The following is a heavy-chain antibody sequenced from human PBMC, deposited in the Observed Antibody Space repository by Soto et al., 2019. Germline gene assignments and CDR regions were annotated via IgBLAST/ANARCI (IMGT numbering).Heavy chain of an antibody. V-gene: IGHV3-30-3*02. D-gene: IGHD6-6*01. Sequence: GGSLRLSCAASGFTFSGKTMYWVRQAPGKGLEWVALIAPDASQIYYADSVKGRFTISRDNSKNTLYLQMNSLRADDTAVYYCAKRPLAARHTDYWGQGTLVTVSS. CDR2: IAPDASQI. CDR1: GFTFSGKT. CDR3: AKRPLAARHTDY. J-gene: IGHJ4*02.